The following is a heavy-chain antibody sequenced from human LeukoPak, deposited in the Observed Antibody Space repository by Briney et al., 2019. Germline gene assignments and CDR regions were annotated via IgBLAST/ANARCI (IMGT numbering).Heavy chain of an antibody. CDR2: INHSGST. Sequence: ETLSLTCAVYGGSFSGYYWSWIRQPPGKGLEWIGEINHSGSTNYNPSLKSRVTISVDTSKNQFSLKLSSVTAADTAVYYCARHKRVPAARVDYWGQGTLVTVSS. CDR3: ARHKRVPAARVDY. CDR1: GGSFSGYY. J-gene: IGHJ4*02. D-gene: IGHD2-2*01. V-gene: IGHV4-34*01.